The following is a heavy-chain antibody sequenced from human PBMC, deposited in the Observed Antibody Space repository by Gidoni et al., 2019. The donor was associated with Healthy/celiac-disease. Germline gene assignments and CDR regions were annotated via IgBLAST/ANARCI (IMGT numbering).Heavy chain of an antibody. V-gene: IGHV3-23*01. J-gene: IGHJ4*02. Sequence: GRFTISRDNSKNTLYLQMNSLRAEDTAVYYCAKLPHYYGSGSTDYWGQGTLVTVSS. D-gene: IGHD3-10*01. CDR3: AKLPHYYGSGSTDY.